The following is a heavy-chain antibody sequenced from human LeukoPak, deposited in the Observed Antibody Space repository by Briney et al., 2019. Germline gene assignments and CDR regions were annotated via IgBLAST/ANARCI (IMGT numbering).Heavy chain of an antibody. Sequence: ASVKVSCKASGYTSTGYYMHWVRQAPGQGLEWMGWINPNSGGTNYAQKFQGRVTMTRDTSISTAYMELSRLRSDDTAVYYCASLSYGDYVDDYWGQGTLVTVSS. V-gene: IGHV1-2*02. J-gene: IGHJ4*02. CDR2: INPNSGGT. CDR1: GYTSTGYY. CDR3: ASLSYGDYVDDY. D-gene: IGHD4-17*01.